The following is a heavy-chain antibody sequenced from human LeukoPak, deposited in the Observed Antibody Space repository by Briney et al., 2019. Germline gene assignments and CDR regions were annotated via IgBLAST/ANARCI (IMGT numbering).Heavy chain of an antibody. CDR2: ISGSGGST. V-gene: IGHV3-23*01. CDR3: AKDVSEWELSFDY. J-gene: IGHJ4*02. Sequence: GGSLRLSCAASGFTFSSYAMSWVRQAPGKGLEGVSAISGSGGSTYYADSVKGRFTISRDNSKNTLYLQMNSLRAEDTAVYYCAKDVSEWELSFDYWGQGTLVTVSS. CDR1: GFTFSSYA. D-gene: IGHD1-26*01.